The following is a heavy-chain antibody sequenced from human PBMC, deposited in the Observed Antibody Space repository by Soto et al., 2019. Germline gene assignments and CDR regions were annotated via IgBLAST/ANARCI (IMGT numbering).Heavy chain of an antibody. D-gene: IGHD6-19*01. CDR3: ARDVAVAGYFDY. V-gene: IGHV1-18*01. CDR1: GYTFTSYG. J-gene: IGHJ4*02. CDR2: ISAYNGNT. Sequence: ASVKVSCKASGYTFTSYGISWVRQAPGQGLEWMRWISAYNGNTNYAQKLQGRVTMTTDTSTSTAYMELRSLRSDDTAVYYCARDVAVAGYFDYWGQGTLVTVSS.